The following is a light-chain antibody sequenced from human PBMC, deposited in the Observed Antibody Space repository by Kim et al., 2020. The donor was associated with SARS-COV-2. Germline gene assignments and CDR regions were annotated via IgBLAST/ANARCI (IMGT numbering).Light chain of an antibody. CDR2: GAS. Sequence: EIVMTQSPATLSVSPGERATLSCRASQSVSNNLAWYQHKLGQPPRLLIYGASTRATGVPARFSGSGSGTDFTLTVSSLQSEDFVVYYCHQYNDRPPADTFGHCSKL. CDR3: HQYNDRPPADT. CDR1: QSVSNN. J-gene: IGKJ2*01. V-gene: IGKV3-15*01.